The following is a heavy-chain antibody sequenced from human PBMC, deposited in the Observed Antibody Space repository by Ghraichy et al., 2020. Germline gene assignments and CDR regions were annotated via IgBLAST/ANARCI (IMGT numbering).Heavy chain of an antibody. Sequence: SETLSLTCTVSGGSISSSSYYWGWIRQPPGKGLEWIGSIYYSGSTYYNPSLKSRVTISVDTSKNQFSLKLSSVTAADTAVYYCARQNSSIAARLLRLALYYFDYWGQGTLVTVSS. J-gene: IGHJ4*02. CDR3: ARQNSSIAARLLRLALYYFDY. D-gene: IGHD6-6*01. V-gene: IGHV4-39*01. CDR2: IYYSGST. CDR1: GGSISSSSYY.